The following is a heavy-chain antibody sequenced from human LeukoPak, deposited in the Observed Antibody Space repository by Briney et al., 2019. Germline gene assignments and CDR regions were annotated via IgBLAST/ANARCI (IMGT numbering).Heavy chain of an antibody. J-gene: IGHJ4*02. D-gene: IGHD5-24*01. V-gene: IGHV3-21*01. CDR3: AKDFRTQLDGYSPPYHFDH. CDR2: ISGGSSHI. CDR1: GSTFSTHS. Sequence: PGGSLRLSCAASGSTFSTHSMSWVRQSPGKGLEWVSSISGGSSHIYYADSMKGRFTISRDNAKNSLFLQMNSLRAEDTAVYYCAKDFRTQLDGYSPPYHFDHWGQGALVTVSS.